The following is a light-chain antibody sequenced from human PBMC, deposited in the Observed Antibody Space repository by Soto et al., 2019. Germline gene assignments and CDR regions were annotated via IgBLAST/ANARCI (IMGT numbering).Light chain of an antibody. CDR2: EDN. Sequence: QSVLTQPASVSGSPGQSITISCTGTSSDVGNYNLVSWYQQHPGKAPKLMIYEDNKRPSRVSNRFSGSKSGNTASLTISGLQAEDEADYYCCAYAGSSTWVFGGGTKLTVL. CDR1: SSDVGNYNL. V-gene: IGLV2-23*01. CDR3: CAYAGSSTWV. J-gene: IGLJ3*02.